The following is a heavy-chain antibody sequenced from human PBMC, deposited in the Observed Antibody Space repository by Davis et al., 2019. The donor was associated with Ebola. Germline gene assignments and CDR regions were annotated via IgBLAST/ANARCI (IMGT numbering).Heavy chain of an antibody. D-gene: IGHD4-17*01. CDR2: ISYDGSNK. Sequence: PGGSLRLSCAASGFTFSSYAMHWVRQAPGKGLEWVAVISYDGSNKYYADSVKGRFTISRDNSKNTLYLQMNSLRAEDTAVYYCARGGHDYGDYVNYFDYWGQGTLVTVSS. CDR1: GFTFSSYA. CDR3: ARGGHDYGDYVNYFDY. V-gene: IGHV3-30-3*01. J-gene: IGHJ4*02.